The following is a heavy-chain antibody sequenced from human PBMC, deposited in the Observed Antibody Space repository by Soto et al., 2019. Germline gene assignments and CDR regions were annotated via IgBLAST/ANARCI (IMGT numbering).Heavy chain of an antibody. CDR1: GFTFSRYG. V-gene: IGHV3-30*03. D-gene: IGHD3-3*01. Sequence: QVQLVESGGGVVQPERSLRLSCAASGFTFSRYGMHWVRQTPGKGLEWVAVISDNGSDKYYGDSVKGRFTISRDNSKSTLDLQMNSLRAEDTAVYFCARDPFGQTYPVVYDYWGQGTLVTVSS. CDR2: ISDNGSDK. J-gene: IGHJ4*02. CDR3: ARDPFGQTYPVVYDY.